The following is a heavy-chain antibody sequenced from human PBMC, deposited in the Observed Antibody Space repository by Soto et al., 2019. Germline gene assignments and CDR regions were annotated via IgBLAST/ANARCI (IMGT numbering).Heavy chain of an antibody. CDR1: GFTFSSYA. CDR2: ISYDGSNK. CDR3: AREDGDYVLSPLFDP. J-gene: IGHJ5*02. Sequence: QVQLVESGGGVVQPGRSLRLSCAASGFTFSSYAMHWVRQAPGKGLEWVAVISYDGSNKYYADSVKGRFTISRDNSKNTLYLQMNSLRAEDTAVYYCAREDGDYVLSPLFDPWGQGTRVTVSS. D-gene: IGHD4-17*01. V-gene: IGHV3-30-3*01.